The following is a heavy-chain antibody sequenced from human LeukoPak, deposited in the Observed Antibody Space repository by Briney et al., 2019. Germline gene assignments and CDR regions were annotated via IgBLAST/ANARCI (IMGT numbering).Heavy chain of an antibody. Sequence: SETLSLTCAVYGGSFSGYYWSWIRQPPGKGLEWIGEINHSGSTNYNPSLKSRVTISVDTSKNQFSLKLNSVTAADTAVYYCARGRYCSSSSCYLDYWGQGTLVTVSS. CDR3: ARGRYCSSSSCYLDY. V-gene: IGHV4-34*01. D-gene: IGHD2-2*01. J-gene: IGHJ4*02. CDR1: GGSFSGYY. CDR2: INHSGST.